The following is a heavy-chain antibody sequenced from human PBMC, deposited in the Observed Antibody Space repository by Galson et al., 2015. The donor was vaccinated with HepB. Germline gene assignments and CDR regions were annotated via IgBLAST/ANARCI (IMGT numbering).Heavy chain of an antibody. CDR3: ARVHYRANRDFDY. CDR1: GFSLTTSGMC. Sequence: PALVKPTQTLTLTCTFSGFSLTTSGMCVSWVRQPPGKALEWLALINWDDDKYYNTSLKTRLTISKDTSKNQVVLTMTNMDPVDTATYYCARVHYRANRDFDYWGQGTLVTVSS. D-gene: IGHD4-23*01. CDR2: INWDDDK. J-gene: IGHJ4*02. V-gene: IGHV2-70*20.